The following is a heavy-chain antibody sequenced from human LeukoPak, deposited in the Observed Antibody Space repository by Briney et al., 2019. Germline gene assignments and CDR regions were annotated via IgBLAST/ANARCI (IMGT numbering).Heavy chain of an antibody. Sequence: PSETLSLTCAVYGGSFSGYYWSWIRQPPGKGLEWIGEINHSGGTKYNPSLKSRVTISVDTSKNQFSLKLSSVTAADTAMYYCARVKDPGGYYYYYYMDVWGKGTTVTVS. V-gene: IGHV4-34*01. CDR3: ARVKDPGGYYYYYYMDV. CDR1: GGSFSGYY. CDR2: INHSGGT. D-gene: IGHD3-16*01. J-gene: IGHJ6*03.